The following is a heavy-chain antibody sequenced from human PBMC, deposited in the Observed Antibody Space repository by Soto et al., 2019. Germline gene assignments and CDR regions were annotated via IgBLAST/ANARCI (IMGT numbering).Heavy chain of an antibody. V-gene: IGHV3-64*04. D-gene: IGHD4-17*01. J-gene: IGHJ4*02. CDR2: ISSNGVGT. Sequence: GGSLRLSCAASGFTLSGYAMDWVRQAPGKGLEYVSGISSNGVGTYYANSVQGRFTISRDNSKNTLYLQMNSLRAEDTAVYYCAKEMTTVTFDYWGQGTLVTVSS. CDR1: GFTLSGYA. CDR3: AKEMTTVTFDY.